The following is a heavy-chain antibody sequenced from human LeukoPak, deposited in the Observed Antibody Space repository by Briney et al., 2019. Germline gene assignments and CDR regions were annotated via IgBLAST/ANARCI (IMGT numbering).Heavy chain of an antibody. CDR3: ARGPGYCSSTRCWGDNWFDP. CDR2: IYSGGST. D-gene: IGHD2-2*01. Sequence: PGGSLRLSCAASGFTVSSNYMSWVRQAPGKGLEWVSVIYSGGSTYYADSVKGRFTISRDNSKNTLYLQMNSLRAEDTAVYYCARGPGYCSSTRCWGDNWFDPWGQGTLVTVSS. J-gene: IGHJ5*02. CDR1: GFTVSSNY. V-gene: IGHV3-53*01.